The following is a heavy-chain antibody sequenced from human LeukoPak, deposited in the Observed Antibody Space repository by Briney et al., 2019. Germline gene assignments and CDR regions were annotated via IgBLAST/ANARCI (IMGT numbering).Heavy chain of an antibody. D-gene: IGHD3-22*01. V-gene: IGHV3-66*02. J-gene: IGHJ4*03. CDR1: GFTVSSNY. Sequence: GGSLRLSCAASGFTVSSNYMSWVRQAPGKGLEWVSVIYSGGSTYYADSVKGRFTISRDNSKNTLYLQMNSLRAEDTAVYYCARDSRYYDSSGYYYEDYWGQGTPVTVSS. CDR3: ARDSRYYDSSGYYYEDY. CDR2: IYSGGST.